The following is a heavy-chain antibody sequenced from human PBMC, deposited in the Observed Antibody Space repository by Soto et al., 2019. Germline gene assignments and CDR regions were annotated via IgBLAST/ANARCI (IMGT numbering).Heavy chain of an antibody. J-gene: IGHJ3*02. CDR1: GFTFSSYG. V-gene: IGHV3-30*18. Sequence: QVQLVESGGGVVQPGRSLRLSCAASGFTFSSYGMHWVRQAPGKGLEWVAVISYDGSNKYYADSVKGRFTISRDNSKNTLYLQMISLRAEDTAVYYCAKVAFDIWGQGTMVTVSS. CDR2: ISYDGSNK. CDR3: AKVAFDI.